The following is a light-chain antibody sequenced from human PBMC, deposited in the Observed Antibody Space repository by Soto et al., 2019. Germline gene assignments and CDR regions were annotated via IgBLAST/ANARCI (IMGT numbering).Light chain of an antibody. V-gene: IGLV1-44*01. J-gene: IGLJ3*02. CDR3: ATWDDSLNGVV. CDR1: SSNIGSNT. Sequence: QSVLTQPPSASGTPGQRVTISCSGSSSNIGSNTVDWCQQLPGTAPKLLIYLNNQRPSGVPDRFSGSKSGTSASLAISGLQSEDEADYYCATWDDSLNGVVFGGGTKLTVL. CDR2: LNN.